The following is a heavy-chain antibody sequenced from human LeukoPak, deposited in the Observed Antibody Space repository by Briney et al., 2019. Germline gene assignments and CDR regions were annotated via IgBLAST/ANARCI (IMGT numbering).Heavy chain of an antibody. V-gene: IGHV3-23*01. D-gene: IGHD3-22*01. CDR1: GFTFNNYT. J-gene: IGHJ4*02. CDR2: ISGSGGGT. Sequence: PGRSLRLSCAASGFTFNNYTMSWVRQAPGKGLEWVSAISGSGGGTYYADSVKGRFTISRDNSKNTLYLQMNSLRAEDTAVYYCASRDSSGYYWGQGTLVTVSS. CDR3: ASRDSSGYY.